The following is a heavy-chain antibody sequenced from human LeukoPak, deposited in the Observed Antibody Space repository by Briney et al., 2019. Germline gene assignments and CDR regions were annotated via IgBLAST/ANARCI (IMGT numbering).Heavy chain of an antibody. Sequence: GGSLRLSCTASGFTFSAYRMNWVRQAPGKGLEWLSIITSTSNFIYYADSVKGRFTVSRDNAKNSLYLQMNSLRAEDTAVYYCARRVPSQVITDYLDYWGLGALVTVSS. CDR3: ARRVPSQVITDYLDY. CDR1: GFTFSAYR. V-gene: IGHV3-21*05. D-gene: IGHD3-22*01. J-gene: IGHJ4*02. CDR2: ITSTSNFI.